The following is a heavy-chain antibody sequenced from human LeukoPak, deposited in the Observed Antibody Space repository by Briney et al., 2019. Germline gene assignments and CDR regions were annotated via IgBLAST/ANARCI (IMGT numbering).Heavy chain of an antibody. CDR2: IYTSGST. D-gene: IGHD6-19*01. J-gene: IGHJ5*02. CDR3: AREPTAYSSGWFNWFDP. CDR1: GGSISSYY. Sequence: SETLSLTCTVSGGSISSYYWSWIRQPAGKGLEWIGRIYTSGSTNYNPSLKSRVTMSVDTSKNQSSLKLSSVTAADTAVYYCAREPTAYSSGWFNWFDPWGQGTLVTVSS. V-gene: IGHV4-4*07.